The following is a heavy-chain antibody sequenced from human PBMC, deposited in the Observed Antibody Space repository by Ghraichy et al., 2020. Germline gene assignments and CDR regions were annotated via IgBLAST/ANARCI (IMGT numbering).Heavy chain of an antibody. D-gene: IGHD6-19*01. Sequence: SETLSLTCTVSGYSISSGYYWGWIRQPPGKGLEWIGSIYHSGSTYYNPSLKSRVTISVDTSENQFSLKLSSVTAADTAVYYCARDEYSSGADDAFDIWGQGTMVTVSS. CDR3: ARDEYSSGADDAFDI. V-gene: IGHV4-38-2*02. CDR2: IYHSGST. CDR1: GYSISSGYY. J-gene: IGHJ3*02.